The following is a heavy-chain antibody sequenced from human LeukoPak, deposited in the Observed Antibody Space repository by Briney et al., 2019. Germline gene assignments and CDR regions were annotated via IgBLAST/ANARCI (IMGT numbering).Heavy chain of an antibody. CDR3: ARRPLVGTTPFDF. J-gene: IGHJ4*02. Sequence: SETLSFTCTVSGGSISTNNYHWGWIRRPPGKGLEWIASINYSGTTYYNPSLQSRVTISVETSKKQFSLKLRFVNAADTAVYYCARRPLVGTTPFDFWGQGTLVTVSS. D-gene: IGHD1-26*01. V-gene: IGHV4-39*07. CDR1: GGSISTNNYH. CDR2: INYSGTT.